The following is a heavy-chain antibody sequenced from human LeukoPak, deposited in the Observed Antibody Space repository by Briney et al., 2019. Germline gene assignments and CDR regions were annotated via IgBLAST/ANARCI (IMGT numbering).Heavy chain of an antibody. Sequence: PGGSLRLSRAASGFSYSLYSMNWVRQAPGKGLEWISYISTGSSNIYYADSLRGRFTISRHNAKNSLYLQKNSLRDEDTAVYYCARSPVDYWGQGTLVTVSS. CDR1: GFSYSLYS. CDR2: ISTGSSNI. J-gene: IGHJ4*02. V-gene: IGHV3-48*02. CDR3: ARSPVDY.